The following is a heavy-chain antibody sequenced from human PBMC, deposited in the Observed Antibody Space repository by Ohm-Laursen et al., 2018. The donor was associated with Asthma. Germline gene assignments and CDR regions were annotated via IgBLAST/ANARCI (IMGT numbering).Heavy chain of an antibody. D-gene: IGHD5-18*01. CDR1: GFNFNSSA. CDR2: MSFDGTNK. Sequence: SSLRLSCSASGFNFNSSAMHWVRQAPGKGLEWVAVMSFDGTNKYHAASVQGRFTISRDNSKSTLFLQMSSLRPEDTAVYYCARGLGGIHRWLSYQIDKWGQGTQVTVSS. CDR3: ARGLGGIHRWLSYQIDK. J-gene: IGHJ4*02. V-gene: IGHV3-30-3*01.